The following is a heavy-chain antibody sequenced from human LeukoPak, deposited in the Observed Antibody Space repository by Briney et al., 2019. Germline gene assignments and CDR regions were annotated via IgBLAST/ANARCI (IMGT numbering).Heavy chain of an antibody. CDR2: ISSSGGTI. D-gene: IGHD3-10*01. V-gene: IGHV3-48*03. CDR3: ARSVEAGYMDV. CDR1: GFTFSSYE. J-gene: IGHJ6*03. Sequence: GGSLRLSCAASGFTFSSYEMNWVRQTPGKGLEWLSYISSSGGTIYYADSVKGRFTISRDNSKNTLYLQMNSLSAEDTAVYYCARSVEAGYMDVWGKGTTVTISS.